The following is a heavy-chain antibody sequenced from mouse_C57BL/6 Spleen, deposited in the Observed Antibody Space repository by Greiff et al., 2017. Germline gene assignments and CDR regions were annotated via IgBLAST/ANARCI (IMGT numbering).Heavy chain of an antibody. CDR1: GYTFTSYW. J-gene: IGHJ2*01. CDR3: ARWGTTVVVPYYFDY. Sequence: QVQLQQSGAELVKPGASVKMSCKASGYTFTSYWITWVKQRPGQGLEWIGDIYPGSGSTNYNEKFKSKATLTVDTSSSTAYMQLSSLTSEDSAVYYCARWGTTVVVPYYFDYWGQGTTLTVSS. CDR2: IYPGSGST. D-gene: IGHD1-1*01. V-gene: IGHV1-55*01.